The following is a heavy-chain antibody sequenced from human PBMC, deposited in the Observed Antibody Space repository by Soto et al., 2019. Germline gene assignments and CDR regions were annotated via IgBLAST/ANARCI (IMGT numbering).Heavy chain of an antibody. CDR3: AREGGYCSGGSCYSGQALFDY. J-gene: IGHJ4*02. D-gene: IGHD2-15*01. V-gene: IGHV4-30-4*01. Sequence: QVQLQESGPGLVKPSQTLSLTCTVSGGSISSGDYYWSWIRQPPGKGLEWIGYIYYSGSTYYNPSLKSRVTISVDTSKNQFSPKLSSVTAADTAVYYCAREGGYCSGGSCYSGQALFDYWGQGTLVTVSS. CDR1: GGSISSGDYY. CDR2: IYYSGST.